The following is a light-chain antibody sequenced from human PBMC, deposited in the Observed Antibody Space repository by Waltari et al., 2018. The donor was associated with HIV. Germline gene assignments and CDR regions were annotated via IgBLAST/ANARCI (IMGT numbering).Light chain of an antibody. CDR3: QQYYSNPIT. Sequence: DIQMTQSPSSLSASVGDRVTIACRANQSISNSLAWYKQQSWKAPKLLLFAASRLESGVPYRFSGGGSATDYNVTISNLQPEDFATYYCQQYYSNPITFGQGTRLEIK. CDR2: AAS. J-gene: IGKJ5*01. CDR1: QSISNS. V-gene: IGKV1-NL1*01.